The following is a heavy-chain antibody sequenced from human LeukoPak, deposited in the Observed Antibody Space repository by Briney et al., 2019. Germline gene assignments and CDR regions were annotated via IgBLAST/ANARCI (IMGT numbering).Heavy chain of an antibody. J-gene: IGHJ4*02. CDR1: GFTLSDYA. Sequence: GGSLRLSCAASGFTLSDYAMNWVRQAPGEGLEWLSAISDSDGHTFYADSVKGRFTLSRDNSKNTLYLQMNNLRADDTAIYYCAKVPWVGTITWGQGTLVIVSS. V-gene: IGHV3-23*01. CDR2: ISDSDGHT. D-gene: IGHD1-26*01. CDR3: AKVPWVGTIT.